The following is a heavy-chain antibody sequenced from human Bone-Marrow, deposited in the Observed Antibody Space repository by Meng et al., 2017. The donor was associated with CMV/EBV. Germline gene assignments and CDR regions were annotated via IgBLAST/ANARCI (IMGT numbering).Heavy chain of an antibody. Sequence: ASVKVSCKASGYTFTSYDINWVRQATGQGLEWMGWMNPNSGNTGYAQKFQGRVTMTRNTSISTAYMELSSLRSEDTAVYYCARVNIVVVPAALYYYYYGMDVWSQGTTVTVSS. CDR3: ARVNIVVVPAALYYYYYGMDV. V-gene: IGHV1-8*01. CDR2: MNPNSGNT. J-gene: IGHJ6*02. D-gene: IGHD2-2*01. CDR1: GYTFTSYD.